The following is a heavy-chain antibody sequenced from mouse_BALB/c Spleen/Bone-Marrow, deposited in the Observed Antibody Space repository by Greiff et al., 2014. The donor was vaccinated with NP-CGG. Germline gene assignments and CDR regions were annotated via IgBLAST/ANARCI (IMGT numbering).Heavy chain of an antibody. CDR3: ARYDGPAWFAY. D-gene: IGHD2-3*01. V-gene: IGHV1S81*02. CDR1: GYTFTSYW. J-gene: IGHJ3*01. Sequence: QVQLKESGAELVKPGASVKLSCKASGYTFTSYWIHWVKLRPGHGLEWIGETNPSNGRTNYNEKFKNKATLTVDKSSSTAYIQLSSLTSEDSAVYYCARYDGPAWFAYWGQGTLVTVS. CDR2: TNPSNGRT.